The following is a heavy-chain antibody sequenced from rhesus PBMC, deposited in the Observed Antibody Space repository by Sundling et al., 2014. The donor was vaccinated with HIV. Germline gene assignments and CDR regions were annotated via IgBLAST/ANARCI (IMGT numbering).Heavy chain of an antibody. D-gene: IGHD1-26*01. J-gene: IGHJ3*01. CDR2: ISGSAGNT. CDR1: GDSIRSTF. V-gene: IGHV4-173*01. CDR3: ASEITANGALDF. Sequence: QVQLQESGPGLVKPSETLSLTCAVSGDSIRSTFWSWIRQPPGKGLEWIGHISGSAGNTDYNPSLKSRVTISTDTSKNQFSLKLSSVTAADTAVYFCASEITANGALDFWGRGLRVTVSS.